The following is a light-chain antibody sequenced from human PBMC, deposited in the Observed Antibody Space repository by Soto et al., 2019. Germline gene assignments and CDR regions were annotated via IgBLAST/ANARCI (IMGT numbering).Light chain of an antibody. Sequence: EIVLTQSPGTLALSPGEGATLSCRASQSVSKYLAWYQQKPGQAPRLLIYGASSRATGIPDSFSGSGSGTDFTLTISRLEPEDFAVYYCQQYRGSPHTFGQGTKVEIK. CDR3: QQYRGSPHT. CDR1: QSVSKY. CDR2: GAS. J-gene: IGKJ1*01. V-gene: IGKV3-20*01.